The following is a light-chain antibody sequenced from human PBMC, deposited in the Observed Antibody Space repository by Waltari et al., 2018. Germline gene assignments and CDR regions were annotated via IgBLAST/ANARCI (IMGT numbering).Light chain of an antibody. V-gene: IGLV2-11*01. CDR1: ASDVGGYNS. CDR2: DVT. J-gene: IGLJ2*01. Sequence: QSALTQPHSVSGSPGQSVTISCTGTASDVGGYNSVPGYQQHPGKAPKLIIYDVTKRPAGGPDRFSGSKSGNTAALTFSGLQAEDEANYYCCSYAATYSLLFGGGTKLTVL. CDR3: CSYAATYSLL.